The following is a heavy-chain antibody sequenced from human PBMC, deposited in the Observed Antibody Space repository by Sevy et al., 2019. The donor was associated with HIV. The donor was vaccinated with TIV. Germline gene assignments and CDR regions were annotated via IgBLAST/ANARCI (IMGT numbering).Heavy chain of an antibody. CDR2: ISGSGGST. J-gene: IGHJ5*02. CDR1: GFTFSSYA. Sequence: GGSLRLSCAASGFTFSSYAMSWVRQAPGKGLEWVSAISGSGGSTYYADSVKGRFTISRDNSKNTLYLQMNSLRAEDRAVYYCAKDGRLRLGEFSSWRQGTLVTVSS. V-gene: IGHV3-23*01. CDR3: AKDGRLRLGEFSS. D-gene: IGHD3-16*01.